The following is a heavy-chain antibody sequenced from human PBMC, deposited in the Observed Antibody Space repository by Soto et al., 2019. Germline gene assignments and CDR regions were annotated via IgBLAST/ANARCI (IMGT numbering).Heavy chain of an antibody. Sequence: VQLVESGGGVVQPGRSLRLSCAASGFTFSSYAMSWIRQAPGKGLEWVSTISGRGESTFYADSVKGRFSISRDNSKNTLYLQMNSLRVEDTAVYFCAKGLQMTTVTYDYWGQGTLVTVSS. D-gene: IGHD4-17*01. J-gene: IGHJ4*02. CDR1: GFTFSSYA. CDR3: AKGLQMTTVTYDY. CDR2: ISGRGEST. V-gene: IGHV3-23*04.